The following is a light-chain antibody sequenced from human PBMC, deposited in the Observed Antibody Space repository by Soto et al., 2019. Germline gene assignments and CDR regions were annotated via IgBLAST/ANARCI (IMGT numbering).Light chain of an antibody. V-gene: IGKV3-11*01. Sequence: EIVLTQSPATLSLSPGERATLSCRASQSVSSYLAWYQQKPGQVPRLVIYDASHMATGIPGRFSGSGSGTDFTLTISSLEPEDFEVYYCQQRSSWPRTFGQGTKVEIK. CDR1: QSVSSY. J-gene: IGKJ1*01. CDR2: DAS. CDR3: QQRSSWPRT.